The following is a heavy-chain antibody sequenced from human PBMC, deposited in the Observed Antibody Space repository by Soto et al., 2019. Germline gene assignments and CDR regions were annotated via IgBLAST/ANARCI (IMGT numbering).Heavy chain of an antibody. CDR1: GGSFSGYY. Sequence: SETLSLTCAVYGGSFSGYYWSWIRQPPGKGLEWIGEINHSGSTNYNPSLKSRVTISVDTSKNQFSLKLSSVTAADMAVYYCASLLYYFDYWGQGTLVTVSS. CDR2: INHSGST. V-gene: IGHV4-34*01. CDR3: ASLLYYFDY. J-gene: IGHJ4*02.